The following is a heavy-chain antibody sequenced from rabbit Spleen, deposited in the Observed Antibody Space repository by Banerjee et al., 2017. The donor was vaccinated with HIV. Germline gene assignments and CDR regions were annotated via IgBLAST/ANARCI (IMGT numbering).Heavy chain of an antibody. J-gene: IGHJ6*01. D-gene: IGHD8-1*01. Sequence: QSLEESGGGLVKPGASLTLTCKASGFSLNSGYDMCWVRQAPGKGLEWVACVCGDSGDSSGSTYSATWAKGRFAISKTSSTTVTLQMTRLTAADTATYFCARDTGSSFSSYGMDLWGQGTLVTVS. V-gene: IGHV1S40*01. CDR3: ARDTGSSFSSYGMDL. CDR2: VCGDSGDSSGST. CDR1: GFSLNSGYD.